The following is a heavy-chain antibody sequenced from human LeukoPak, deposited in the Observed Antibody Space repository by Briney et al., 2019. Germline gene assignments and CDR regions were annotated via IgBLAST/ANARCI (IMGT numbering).Heavy chain of an antibody. CDR2: ISGSGDST. CDR3: AKDPAPQLLVGATRFDY. CDR1: GFTFSSYA. Sequence: GGSLRLSCAASGFTFSSYAMSWVRQAPGKGLEWVSAISGSGDSTYYADSVKGRFTTSRDNSKNTVNLQMNSLRAEDTAVYYCAKDPAPQLLVGATRFDYWGQGTLVTVSS. V-gene: IGHV3-23*01. J-gene: IGHJ4*02. D-gene: IGHD1-26*01.